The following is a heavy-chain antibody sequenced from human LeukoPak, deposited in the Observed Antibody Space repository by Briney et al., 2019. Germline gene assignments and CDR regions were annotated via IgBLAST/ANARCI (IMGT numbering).Heavy chain of an antibody. CDR2: ISWNSGSI. V-gene: IGHV3-9*01. D-gene: IGHD3-10*01. CDR3: AKAASGVYGSGSYFDY. CDR1: GFTFDDYA. J-gene: IGHJ4*02. Sequence: GGSLRLSCAASGFTFDDYAMHWVRQAPGKGLEWVSGISWNSGSIGYADSVKGRFTISKDNAKNSLYLQMNSLRAEDTALYYCAKAASGVYGSGSYFDYWGQGTLVTVSS.